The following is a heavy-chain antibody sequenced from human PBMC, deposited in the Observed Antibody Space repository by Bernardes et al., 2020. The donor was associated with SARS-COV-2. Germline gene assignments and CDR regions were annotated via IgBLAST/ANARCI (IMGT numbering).Heavy chain of an antibody. D-gene: IGHD1-26*01. V-gene: IGHV3-21*03. CDR2: ISSTSSYI. CDR3: VRDGAVHRWEFLEAYFYYGLDV. J-gene: IGHJ6*02. CDR1: GFTFSHFN. Sequence: GGSLRLSCAASGFTFSHFNMNWVRQAPGKGLEWVSSISSTSSYIYYADSVKGRFIISRDNAKNSLYLQMNSLRADDTGIYYCVRDGAVHRWEFLEAYFYYGLDVWGQGTTVTVSS.